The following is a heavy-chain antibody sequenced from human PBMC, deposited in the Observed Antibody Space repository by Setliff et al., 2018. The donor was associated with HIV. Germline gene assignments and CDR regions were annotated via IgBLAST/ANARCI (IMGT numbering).Heavy chain of an antibody. CDR3: ARVFYYSAGSYSLDY. CDR2: ISVYNDNT. Sequence: ASVKVSCKASGYTFSTYGISWVRQAPGQGLEWMGWISVYNDNTNYAQKFQGRVTMTRDTSTSTVHMELSSLRFEDTAVYYCARVFYYSAGSYSLDYWGQETLVTVSS. CDR1: GYTFSTYG. V-gene: IGHV1-18*01. D-gene: IGHD3-10*01. J-gene: IGHJ4*01.